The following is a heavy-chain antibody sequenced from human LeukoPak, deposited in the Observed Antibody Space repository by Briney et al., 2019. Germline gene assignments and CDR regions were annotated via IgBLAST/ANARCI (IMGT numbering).Heavy chain of an antibody. CDR1: GGSISSYY. CDR2: IYKTGNT. Sequence: SETLSLTCAVSGGSISSYYWSWIRQPPGKGLEWIVYIYKTGNTNYNPSLKSRVTISVDTSKNQFSLKLSSVTAADTAMYYCASRTYVDRPEYWGQGTLVTVSS. CDR3: ASRTYVDRPEY. D-gene: IGHD5-12*01. V-gene: IGHV4-59*01. J-gene: IGHJ4*02.